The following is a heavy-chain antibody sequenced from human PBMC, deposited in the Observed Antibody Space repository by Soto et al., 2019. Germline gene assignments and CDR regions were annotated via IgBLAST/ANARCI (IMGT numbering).Heavy chain of an antibody. Sequence: TCTVSGDTFSNYGVSWVRQAPGQGLEWMGWIFAFYGKANYAQKFQDRVTMTADESTSTAYMELSSLRSEDTAVYYCARRRGYYYDSSGPSNYGMDVWGQGTTVTVSS. CDR2: IFAFYGKA. J-gene: IGHJ6*02. CDR1: GDTFSNYG. V-gene: IGHV1-69*01. CDR3: ARRRGYYYDSSGPSNYGMDV. D-gene: IGHD3-22*01.